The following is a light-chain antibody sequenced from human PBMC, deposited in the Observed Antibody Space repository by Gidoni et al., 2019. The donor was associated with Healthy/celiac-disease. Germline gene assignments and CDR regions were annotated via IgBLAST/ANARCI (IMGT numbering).Light chain of an antibody. J-gene: IGKJ4*01. V-gene: IGKV3-11*01. CDR3: QQRSNWLT. Sequence: EIVSTQSPATLSLSPGERATLACRASQSVSSYLAWYQQKPGQAPRLLIYDASNRATGIPARFSGSGSGTDFTLTISSLEPEDFAVYYCQQRSNWLTFXGXTKVEIK. CDR1: QSVSSY. CDR2: DAS.